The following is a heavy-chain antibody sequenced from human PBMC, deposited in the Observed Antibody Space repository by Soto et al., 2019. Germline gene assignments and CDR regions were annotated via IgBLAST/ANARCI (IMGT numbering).Heavy chain of an antibody. CDR2: INAGNGNT. CDR3: ARDSGSVVVPAALPQGFDP. Sequence: ASVKVSCKASGYTFSSYAMHWVRQAPGQGLEWMGWINAGNGNTKYSQKFQGRVTITRDTSASTAYMDLSSLRSEDTAVYYCARDSGSVVVPAALPQGFDPWGQGTLVTVSS. CDR1: GYTFSSYA. V-gene: IGHV1-3*01. D-gene: IGHD2-2*01. J-gene: IGHJ5*02.